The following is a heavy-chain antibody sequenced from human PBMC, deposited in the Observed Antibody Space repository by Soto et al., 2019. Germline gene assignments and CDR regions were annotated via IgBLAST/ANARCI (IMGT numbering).Heavy chain of an antibody. D-gene: IGHD3-3*01. Sequence: QITLNESGPTVVKPTETLTLTCTFSGFSLTTSGVGVGWVRQSPGKAPEWLAFIYWDDDKRYSTSLKSRLTLTKDTSKNQVVLTMDNVDPADTATYYCAHRVLRAVFGLVTTTAIYFDFWGQGTPVVVSS. CDR1: GFSLTTSGVG. V-gene: IGHV2-5*02. CDR2: IYWDDDK. J-gene: IGHJ4*02. CDR3: AHRVLRAVFGLVTTTAIYFDF.